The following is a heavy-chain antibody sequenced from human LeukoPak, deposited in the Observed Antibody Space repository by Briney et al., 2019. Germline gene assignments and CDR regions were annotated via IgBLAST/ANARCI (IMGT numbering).Heavy chain of an antibody. V-gene: IGHV4-61*01. Sequence: SETLSLTCTVSGVSVSSGSYYWRWIRQPPGKGLERIGYIYYSGSTNYNPSLKSRVTISVDTSKNQFSLKLSSVTAADTAGDYCAGVRQLILDYWGQGTLVTVSS. CDR1: GVSVSSGSYY. CDR2: IYYSGST. D-gene: IGHD6-13*01. J-gene: IGHJ4*02. CDR3: AGVRQLILDY.